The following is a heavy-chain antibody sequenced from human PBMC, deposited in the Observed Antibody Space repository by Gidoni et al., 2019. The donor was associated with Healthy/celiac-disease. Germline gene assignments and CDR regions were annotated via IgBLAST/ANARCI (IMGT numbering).Heavy chain of an antibody. CDR3: ARSSAHYYDSSGYYRY. CDR2: INPNSGGT. Sequence: QVQLLQSGAEVKKPGASVTVSCKASGYTFTGYYMHWVRQAPGQGLEWMGWINPNSGGTNYAQKFQGWVTMTRDTSISTAYMELSRLRSDDTAVYYCARSSAHYYDSSGYYRYWGQGTLVTVSS. J-gene: IGHJ4*02. D-gene: IGHD3-22*01. CDR1: GYTFTGYY. V-gene: IGHV1-2*04.